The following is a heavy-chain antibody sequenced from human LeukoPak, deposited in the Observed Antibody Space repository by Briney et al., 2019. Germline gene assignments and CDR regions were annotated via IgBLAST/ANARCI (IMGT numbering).Heavy chain of an antibody. D-gene: IGHD3-22*01. CDR2: IYYSGST. CDR1: GGSISSGGYY. V-gene: IGHV4-31*03. CDR3: AREGYDGSGYYYGYFQH. Sequence: SGTLSLTCTVSGGSISSGGYYWSWIRQHPGKGLEWIGYIYYSGSTYYNPSLKSRVTISVDTSKNQFSLKLSSVTAADTAVYYCAREGYDGSGYYYGYFQHWGQGTLVTVSS. J-gene: IGHJ1*01.